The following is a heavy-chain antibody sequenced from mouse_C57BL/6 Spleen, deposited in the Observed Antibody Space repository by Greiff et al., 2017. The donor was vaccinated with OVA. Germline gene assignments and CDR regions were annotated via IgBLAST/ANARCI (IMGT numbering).Heavy chain of an antibody. V-gene: IGHV3-6*01. Sequence: DVQLQESGPGLVKPSQSLSLTCSVTGYSITSGYYWNWIRQFPGNKLEWMGYISYDGSNNYNPSLKNRISITRDTSKNQFFLKLNSVTTEDTATYYCASGTTARAGFAYWGQGTLVTVSA. J-gene: IGHJ3*01. CDR1: GYSITSGYY. CDR2: ISYDGSN. CDR3: ASGTTARAGFAY. D-gene: IGHD1-2*01.